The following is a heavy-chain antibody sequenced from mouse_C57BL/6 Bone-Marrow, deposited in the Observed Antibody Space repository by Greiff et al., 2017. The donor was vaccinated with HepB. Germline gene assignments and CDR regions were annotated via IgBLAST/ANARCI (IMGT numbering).Heavy chain of an antibody. V-gene: IGHV14-4*01. Sequence: VQLQQSGAELVRPGASVKLSFTASGFNIKDDYMHWVKQRPEQGLEWIGWIDPENGDTEYASKFQGKATITADTSSNTAYLQLSSLTSEDTAVYYCTTSYGSSSAYWGQGTLVTVSA. CDR1: GFNIKDDY. J-gene: IGHJ3*01. D-gene: IGHD1-1*01. CDR2: IDPENGDT. CDR3: TTSYGSSSAY.